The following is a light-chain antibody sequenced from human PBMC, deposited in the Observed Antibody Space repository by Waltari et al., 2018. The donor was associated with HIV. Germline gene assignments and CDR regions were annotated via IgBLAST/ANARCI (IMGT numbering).Light chain of an antibody. J-gene: IGLJ3*02. Sequence: QVVLTQSPSASASLGASVKLTCTLSSGHSNYAIAWHQLRPGKGPRYLMKLNSDGSHTKGDGIPDRFSGSSSGAERYLTISSLQSEDEADYYCQTWGTGIRVFGGGTKLTVL. V-gene: IGLV4-69*01. CDR2: LNSDGSH. CDR1: SGHSNYA. CDR3: QTWGTGIRV.